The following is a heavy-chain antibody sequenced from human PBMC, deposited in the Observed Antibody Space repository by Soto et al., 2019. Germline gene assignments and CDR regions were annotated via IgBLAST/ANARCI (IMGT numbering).Heavy chain of an antibody. J-gene: IGHJ5*02. CDR3: ARGGYCSGGSCYSDWFDP. CDR1: GFTFSSYG. D-gene: IGHD2-15*01. Sequence: GGSLRLSCAASGFTFSSYGMHWVRQAPGKGLEWVAVIWYDGSNKYYADSVKGRFTISRDNSKNTLYLQMNSLRAEDTAVYYCARGGYCSGGSCYSDWFDPWGQGTLVTVSS. V-gene: IGHV3-33*01. CDR2: IWYDGSNK.